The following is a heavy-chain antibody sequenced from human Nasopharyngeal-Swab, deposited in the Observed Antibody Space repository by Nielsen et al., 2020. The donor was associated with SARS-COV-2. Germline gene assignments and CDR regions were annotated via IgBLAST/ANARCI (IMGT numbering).Heavy chain of an antibody. V-gene: IGHV3-30*03. CDR1: GFTFSSYG. D-gene: IGHD2-21*02. J-gene: IGHJ4*02. CDR2: ISYDGSNK. CDR3: AREGDIVVVTALDY. Sequence: GESLKISCAASGFTFSSYGMHWVRQASGKGLEWVAVISYDGSNKYYADSVKGRFTISRDNSKNTLYLQMNSLRAEDTAVYYCAREGDIVVVTALDYWGQGTLVTVSS.